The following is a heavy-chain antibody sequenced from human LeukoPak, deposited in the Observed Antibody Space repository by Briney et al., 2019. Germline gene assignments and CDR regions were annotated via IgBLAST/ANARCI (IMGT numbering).Heavy chain of an antibody. CDR3: AKESGISEFDY. Sequence: GGSLRLSCAASGFTFSNYAMGWVRQAPGKGLEWVATISGNGDGRYYADSVKGRFTISRDNSKNTLYLQMNSLRAEDTAVYYCAKESGISEFDYWGQGTLVTVSS. V-gene: IGHV3-23*01. J-gene: IGHJ4*02. CDR1: GFTFSNYA. CDR2: ISGNGDGR. D-gene: IGHD1-26*01.